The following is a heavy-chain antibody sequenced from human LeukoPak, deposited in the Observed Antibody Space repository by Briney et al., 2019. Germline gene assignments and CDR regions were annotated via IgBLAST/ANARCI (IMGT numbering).Heavy chain of an antibody. CDR2: IDTNTGSP. Sequence: ASVKVSCKASGYTFSSCAINWVRQAPGQGLEYMGWIDTNTGSPTFAQGFTGRYVFSLDTSVSTAYLQISSLKAEDTAVYYCAIHLSDSSGYFSYWGQGALVTVSS. D-gene: IGHD3-22*01. V-gene: IGHV7-4-1*02. J-gene: IGHJ4*02. CDR1: GYTFSSCA. CDR3: AIHLSDSSGYFSY.